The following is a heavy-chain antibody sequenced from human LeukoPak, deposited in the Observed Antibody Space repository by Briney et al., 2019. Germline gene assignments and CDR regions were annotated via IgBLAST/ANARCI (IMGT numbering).Heavy chain of an antibody. CDR2: IDTNTGSP. Sequence: ASVKVSCKASGYTFSSCAINWVRQAPGQGLEYMGWIDTNTGSPTFAQGFTGRYVFSLDTSVSTAYLQISSLKAEDTAVYYCAIHLSDSSGYFSYWGQGALVTVSS. D-gene: IGHD3-22*01. V-gene: IGHV7-4-1*02. J-gene: IGHJ4*02. CDR1: GYTFSSCA. CDR3: AIHLSDSSGYFSY.